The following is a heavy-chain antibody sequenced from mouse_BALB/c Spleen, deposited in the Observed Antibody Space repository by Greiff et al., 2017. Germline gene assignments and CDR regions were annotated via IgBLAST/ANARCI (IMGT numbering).Heavy chain of an antibody. V-gene: IGHV3-6*02. J-gene: IGHJ2*01. CDR3: ARDNDGYYYFDY. CDR1: GYSITSGYY. D-gene: IGHD2-3*01. CDR2: ISYDGSN. Sequence: ESGPGLVKPSQSLSLTCSVTGYSITSGYYWNWIRQFPGNKLEWMGYISYDGSNNYNPSLKNRISITRDTSKNQFFLKLNSVTTEDTATYYCARDNDGYYYFDYWGQGTTLTVSS.